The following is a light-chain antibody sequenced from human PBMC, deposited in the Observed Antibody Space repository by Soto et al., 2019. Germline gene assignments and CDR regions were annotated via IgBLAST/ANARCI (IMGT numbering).Light chain of an antibody. CDR3: SSYTRSSTWV. J-gene: IGLJ3*02. CDR1: SSDVGGYNY. CDR2: EVS. Sequence: QSALTQPASVSGSPGQSITISCTGTSSDVGGYNYVSWYQQHPGKAPKLMIYEVSNRPSGVSNRISGSKSGNTASLTISGLQAEDEADYYCSSYTRSSTWVFGGGTKLTVL. V-gene: IGLV2-14*01.